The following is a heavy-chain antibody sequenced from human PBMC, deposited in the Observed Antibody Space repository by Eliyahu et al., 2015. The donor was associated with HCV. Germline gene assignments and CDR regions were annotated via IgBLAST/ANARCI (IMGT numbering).Heavy chain of an antibody. V-gene: IGHV3-21*01. CDR3: ARDGGGYDWGYYYYGMDV. J-gene: IGHJ6*02. CDR2: ISSSSSYI. D-gene: IGHD5-12*01. CDR1: XFXFSSHS. Sequence: EVQLVESGGGLVKPGGSLRLPCAASXFXFSSHSXNWVRQAPGKGLEWVSSISSSSSYIYYADSVKGRFTISRDNAKNSLYLQMNSLRAEDTAVYYCARDGGGYDWGYYYYGMDVWGQGTTVTVSS.